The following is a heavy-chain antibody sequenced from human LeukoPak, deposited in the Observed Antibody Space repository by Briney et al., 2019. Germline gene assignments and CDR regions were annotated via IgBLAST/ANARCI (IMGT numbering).Heavy chain of an antibody. V-gene: IGHV3-53*01. CDR3: ATYRQQSNFDY. CDR2: IYTGGST. Sequence: TGGSLRLSCAASGFTVSSNYMSWVRQAPGKGLEWVSVIYTGGSTYYADSVKGRFTISRDNSKNTLYLQMNSLRPEDTAVYYCATYRQQSNFDYWGQGTLVTVSS. D-gene: IGHD6-13*01. J-gene: IGHJ4*02. CDR1: GFTVSSNY.